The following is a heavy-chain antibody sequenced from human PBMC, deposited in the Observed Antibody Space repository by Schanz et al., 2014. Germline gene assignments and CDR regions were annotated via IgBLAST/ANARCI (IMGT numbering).Heavy chain of an antibody. J-gene: IGHJ4*02. CDR1: GFSFSTHW. CDR2: IYTDGST. CDR3: ARARSWPDY. D-gene: IGHD6-13*01. V-gene: IGHV3-66*01. Sequence: VQLVESGGGLVQPGGSVRLSCGASGFSFSTHWMAWVRQAPGKGLEWVSIIYTDGSTYYADSVRDRFTISRDNSKNMLYLQINNLRAEDTAVYYCARARSWPDYWGQGTLVTVSS.